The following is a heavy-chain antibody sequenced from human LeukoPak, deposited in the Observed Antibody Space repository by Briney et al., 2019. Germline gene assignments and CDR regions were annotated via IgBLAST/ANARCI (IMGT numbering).Heavy chain of an antibody. CDR2: IRHDGSSK. Sequence: PGRSLRLSCAASGFVFNIYDLHWVRQAPGKGLEWVALIRHDGSSKYYADSVKGRFAISRDNSKNTLYLQMNNLRADDTAVYYCAREKHSSSIVGAADAFDIWGQGTMVTVSS. J-gene: IGHJ3*02. CDR1: GFVFNIYD. V-gene: IGHV3-33*01. D-gene: IGHD1-26*01. CDR3: AREKHSSSIVGAADAFDI.